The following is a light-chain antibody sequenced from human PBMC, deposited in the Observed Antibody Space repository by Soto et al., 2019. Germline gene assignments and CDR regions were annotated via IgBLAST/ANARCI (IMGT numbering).Light chain of an antibody. Sequence: EIVLTQSPGTLSLSPGERATLSCRASQSVSSSYLAWYQQKPGQAPRLLIYGASSRATGIPDRFSGSGSGTDFTLTISRLEPKVFEGNYCQHNGTSPPFTLGGGTKVEIK. CDR1: QSVSSSY. CDR3: QHNGTSPPFT. J-gene: IGKJ4*01. V-gene: IGKV3-20*01. CDR2: GAS.